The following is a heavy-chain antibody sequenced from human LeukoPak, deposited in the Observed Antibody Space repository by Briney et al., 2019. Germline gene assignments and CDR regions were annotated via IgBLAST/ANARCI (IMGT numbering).Heavy chain of an antibody. D-gene: IGHD6-13*01. V-gene: IGHV4-59*08. CDR3: ARHWGRDSSRQYYFNY. Sequence: SETLSLTCIVSGDSISSYYWSWIRQPPGKGLEWIGYISYTGSTNYNPSLKSRVTISVDTSKNQFSLKLSSVTAADTAVYYCARHWGRDSSRQYYFNYWGQGTLVTVSS. CDR2: ISYTGST. J-gene: IGHJ4*02. CDR1: GDSISSYY.